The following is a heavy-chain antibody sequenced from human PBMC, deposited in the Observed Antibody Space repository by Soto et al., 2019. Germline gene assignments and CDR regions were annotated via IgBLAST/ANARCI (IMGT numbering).Heavy chain of an antibody. CDR1: GYIFIDYW. CDR3: ARPPLPGYSIHFNS. V-gene: IGHV5-51*01. D-gene: IGHD2-15*01. Sequence: GESLKISCKASGYIFIDYWIGWVRQMPGKGLKWMGIVYPRDSDTRYSPSFQGQVTISADRSTGTAFLQWRSLKASDTALYYCARPPLPGYSIHFNSWGQGTLVTVSS. CDR2: VYPRDSDT. J-gene: IGHJ4*02.